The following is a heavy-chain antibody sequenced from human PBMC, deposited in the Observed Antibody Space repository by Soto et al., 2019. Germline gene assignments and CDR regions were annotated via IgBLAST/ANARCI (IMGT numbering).Heavy chain of an antibody. CDR3: ARTARLDC. CDR1: GGSLSDYF. CDR2: INQSGST. J-gene: IGHJ4*02. V-gene: IGHV4-34*01. Sequence: QVQLQQWGAGLLKPMETLSLTCAVFGGSLSDYFWSWIRQPPGKGLEWIGEINQSGSTKYNPSLKSRVTISVDTSKNQFSLKVSSVTAADTAVYYCARTARLDCWGQGTLVTVSS.